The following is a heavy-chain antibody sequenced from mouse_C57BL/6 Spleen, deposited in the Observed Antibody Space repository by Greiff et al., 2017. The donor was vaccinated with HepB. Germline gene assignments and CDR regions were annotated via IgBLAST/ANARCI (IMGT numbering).Heavy chain of an antibody. CDR3: ATNYGSSSSYWYFDV. J-gene: IGHJ1*03. V-gene: IGHV2-5*01. CDR2: IWRGGST. Sequence: QVQLKESGPGLVQPSQSLSITCTVSGFSLTSYGVHWVRQSPGKGLEWLGVIWRGGSTDYNAAFMSRLSITKDNSKSQVFFKMNSLQADDTAIYYCATNYGSSSSYWYFDVWGTGTTVTVSS. D-gene: IGHD1-1*01. CDR1: GFSLTSYG.